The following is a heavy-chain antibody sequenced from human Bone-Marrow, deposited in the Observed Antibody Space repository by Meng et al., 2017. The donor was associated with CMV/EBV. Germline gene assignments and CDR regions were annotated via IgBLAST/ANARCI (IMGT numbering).Heavy chain of an antibody. CDR2: IYSGGSST. CDR1: GFTFSSYS. CDR3: AKDSPFDY. V-gene: IGHV3-23*03. J-gene: IGHJ4*02. Sequence: SLRLSCAASGFTFSSYSMNWVRQAPGKGLEWVSVIYSGGSSTYYADSVKGRFTISRDNSKNTLYLQMNSLRAEDTAVYYCAKDSPFDYWGQGTLVTVSS.